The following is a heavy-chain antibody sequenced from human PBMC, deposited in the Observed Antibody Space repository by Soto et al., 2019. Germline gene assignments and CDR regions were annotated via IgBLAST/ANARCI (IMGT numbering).Heavy chain of an antibody. V-gene: IGHV4-59*01. D-gene: IGHD5-12*01. CDR1: GASISSSY. Sequence: PSETLSLTCTVSGASISSSYWSWIRQSQERGLEWIAYVYHTGATNYNPSLKSRVTISLDTSKGQFSLNLTSLTTADTAVYFCARGGNRYSNVASGVGGFDFWGQGSLVTVSS. CDR3: ARGGNRYSNVASGVGGFDF. CDR2: VYHTGAT. J-gene: IGHJ4*02.